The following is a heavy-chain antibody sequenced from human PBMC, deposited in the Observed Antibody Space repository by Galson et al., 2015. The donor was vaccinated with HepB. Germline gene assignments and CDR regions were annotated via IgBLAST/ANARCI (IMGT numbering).Heavy chain of an antibody. CDR1: GYTFTSYA. D-gene: IGHD6-13*01. CDR2: INTNTGNP. CDR3: ARPLNIAAADANWFDP. J-gene: IGHJ5*02. Sequence: SVKVSCKASGYTFTSYAMNWVRQAPGQGLEWMGWINTNTGNPTYAQGFTGRFVFSLDTSVSTAYLQISSLKAEDTAVYYCARPLNIAAADANWFDPWGQGTLVTVSS. V-gene: IGHV7-4-1*02.